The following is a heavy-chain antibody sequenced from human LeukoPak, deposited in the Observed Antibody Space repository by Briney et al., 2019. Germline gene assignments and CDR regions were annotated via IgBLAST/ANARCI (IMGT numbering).Heavy chain of an antibody. D-gene: IGHD2/OR15-2a*01. CDR2: IIPILGIA. CDR3: AGPKIVGAQHFDY. Sequence: SVKVSCKASGGTFSSYAISWVRQAPGQGLEWMGRIIPILGIANYAQKFQGRVTITADKSTSTAYMELSSLRSEDTAVYYCAGPKIVGAQHFDYWGQGTLVTVSS. CDR1: GGTFSSYA. J-gene: IGHJ4*02. V-gene: IGHV1-69*04.